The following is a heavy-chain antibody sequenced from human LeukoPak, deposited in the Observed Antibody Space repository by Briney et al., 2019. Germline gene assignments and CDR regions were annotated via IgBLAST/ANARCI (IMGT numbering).Heavy chain of an antibody. D-gene: IGHD5-12*01. J-gene: IGHJ3*02. CDR1: GGSISRTSYY. CDR3: ARHTRPGHSGYENAFDI. Sequence: ETLSLTCTVSGGSISRTSYYWDWIRQPPGKGLEWIGNVFDSGSTHYNPSLKSRVTISVDTSKNQFSLRLSSVTAADTAVYYCARHTRPGHSGYENAFDIWGHGNIVTVSS. CDR2: VFDSGST. V-gene: IGHV4-39*01.